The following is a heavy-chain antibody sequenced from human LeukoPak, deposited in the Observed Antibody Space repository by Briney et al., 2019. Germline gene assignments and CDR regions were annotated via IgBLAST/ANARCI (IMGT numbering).Heavy chain of an antibody. Sequence: SETLSLTCTVSGGSISSGDYYWSWIRQPPGKGLEWIGYIYYSGSTYYNPSLKSRVIISVDTSKNQFFLKLSSVTAADTAVYYCARAYCGGDCHNFDYWGQGTLVTVSS. V-gene: IGHV4-30-4*01. D-gene: IGHD2-21*02. CDR1: GGSISSGDYY. CDR2: IYYSGST. J-gene: IGHJ4*02. CDR3: ARAYCGGDCHNFDY.